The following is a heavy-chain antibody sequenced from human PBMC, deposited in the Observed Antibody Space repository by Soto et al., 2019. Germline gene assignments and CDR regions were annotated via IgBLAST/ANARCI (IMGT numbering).Heavy chain of an antibody. J-gene: IGHJ4*02. CDR3: AKDKVVAATPYYFDY. CDR2: IIPIFGTA. Sequence: QVQLVQSGAEVRKPGSSVKVSCKASGGTFSRHAISWVRQAPGQGLEWMGGIIPIFGTANHAQKFQGRVTIIADESTSTVYMELSSLRAEDTAVYYCAKDKVVAATPYYFDYWGQGTLVTVSS. V-gene: IGHV1-69*01. CDR1: GGTFSRHA. D-gene: IGHD2-15*01.